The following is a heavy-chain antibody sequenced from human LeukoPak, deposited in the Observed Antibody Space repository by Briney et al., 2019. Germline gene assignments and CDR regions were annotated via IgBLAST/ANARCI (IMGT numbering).Heavy chain of an antibody. CDR3: GRDNWGSIDY. J-gene: IGHJ4*02. V-gene: IGHV4-61*01. CDR1: GGSISSGNYY. CDR2: RSISHSETT. Sequence: PSETLSLTCTVSGGSISSGNYYWSWIRQPPGKGLEWIGYRSISHSETTNCNPSLKSRVTISVDTSKNQFSLKLRSVTAADTAVYYCGRDNWGSIDYWGQGTLVTVSS. D-gene: IGHD7-27*01.